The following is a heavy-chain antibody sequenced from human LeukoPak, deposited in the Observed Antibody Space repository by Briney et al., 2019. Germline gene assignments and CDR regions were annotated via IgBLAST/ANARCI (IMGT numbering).Heavy chain of an antibody. CDR3: ARGLSHQEPFNFDY. V-gene: IGHV4-34*01. CDR2: INHSGST. J-gene: IGHJ4*02. CDR1: GGSFSGYY. Sequence: SETLSLTCAVYGGSFSGYYWSWIRQPPGKGLEWIGEINHSGSTNYNPSLKSRVTISVDTSKNQFSLKLSSVTAADTAVYYCARGLSHQEPFNFDYWGRGTLVTVSS.